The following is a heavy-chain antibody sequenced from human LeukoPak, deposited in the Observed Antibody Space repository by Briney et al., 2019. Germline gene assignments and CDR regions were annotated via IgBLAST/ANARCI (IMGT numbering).Heavy chain of an antibody. CDR1: GGSISSSSYY. CDR3: ARDVGYCSSTSCEIYFDY. V-gene: IGHV4-39*07. D-gene: IGHD2-2*01. CDR2: IYYSGST. Sequence: SETLSLTCTVSGGSISSSSYYWGWIRQPPGKGLEWIGSIYYSGSTYYNPSLKSRVTISVDTSKNQFSLKLSSVTAADTAVYYCARDVGYCSSTSCEIYFDYWGQGTLVTVSS. J-gene: IGHJ4*02.